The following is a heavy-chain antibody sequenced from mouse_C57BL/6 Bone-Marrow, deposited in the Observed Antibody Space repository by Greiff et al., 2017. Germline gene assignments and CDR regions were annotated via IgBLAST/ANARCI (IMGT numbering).Heavy chain of an antibody. V-gene: IGHV1-64*01. CDR2: IHPNSGST. Sequence: VQLQQPGAELVKPGASVKLSCKASGYTFTSYWMHWVKQRPGQGLEWIGMIHPNSGSTNYNEKFKSKATLTVDKSSSTAYMQLSSLTSEDSAVYYCARWGWLLRRLDYWGQGTTLTVSS. CDR1: GYTFTSYW. CDR3: ARWGWLLRRLDY. J-gene: IGHJ2*01. D-gene: IGHD2-3*01.